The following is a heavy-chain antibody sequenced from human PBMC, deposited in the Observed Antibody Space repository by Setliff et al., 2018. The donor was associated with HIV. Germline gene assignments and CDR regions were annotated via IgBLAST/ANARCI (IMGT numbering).Heavy chain of an antibody. J-gene: IGHJ6*02. CDR2: FYYSGST. CDR3: ARSSGSGSYCFRYGVDV. D-gene: IGHD3-10*01. CDR1: GGSISSYY. Sequence: LSLTCTVSGGSISSYYWGWIRQPPGKGLEWLGSFYYSGSTYYNPSLQSRVTISVDSSKNQFSLILRSVTAADTAMYYCARSSGSGSYCFRYGVDVWGQGTTVTVSS. V-gene: IGHV4-39*07.